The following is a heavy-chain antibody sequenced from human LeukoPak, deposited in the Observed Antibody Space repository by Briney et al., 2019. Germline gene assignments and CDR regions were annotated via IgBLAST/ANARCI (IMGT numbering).Heavy chain of an antibody. CDR2: IKQVGSEK. D-gene: IGHD3-22*01. CDR3: ARNYYDSSDYFPPGF. Sequence: GGSLRLSCAASGFTFSSYWMSWVRQAPGKGLEWVANIKQVGSEKYYVDSVKGRFTISRDNAKNSLYLQMNSLRAEDTAVYYCARNYYDSSDYFPPGFWGQGTLVTVSS. J-gene: IGHJ4*02. CDR1: GFTFSSYW. V-gene: IGHV3-7*01.